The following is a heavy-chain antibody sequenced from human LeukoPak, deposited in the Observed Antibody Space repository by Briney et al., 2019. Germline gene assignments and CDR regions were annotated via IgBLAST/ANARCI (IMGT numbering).Heavy chain of an antibody. Sequence: SETLSLTCSVSGDSIRKDNWWTWVRRSPGQGLEWLGEIYESGKTNYHPSLRSRIAISIDTAKRQFSLELTAVTAADTAVYYCANHYSGYIDYWGQGTLVTVSS. J-gene: IGHJ4*02. D-gene: IGHD5-12*01. V-gene: IGHV4/OR15-8*02. CDR1: GDSIRKDNW. CDR2: IYESGKT. CDR3: ANHYSGYIDY.